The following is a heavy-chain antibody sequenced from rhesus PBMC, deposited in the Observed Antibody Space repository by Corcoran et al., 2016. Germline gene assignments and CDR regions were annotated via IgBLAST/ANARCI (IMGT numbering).Heavy chain of an antibody. CDR3: ARDRFYGSSYVAYFDY. D-gene: IGHD4-29*01. CDR1: GGSISSSY. V-gene: IGHV4-169*02. Sequence: QLQLQESGPGLVKPSETLSVTCAVSGGSISSSYWSWIRQAPGKGLEWIGYIYGSSSSTTYNPSLKSRVTLSVDTSKNQLSLKLSSVTTADTAVYYCARDRFYGSSYVAYFDYWGQGVLVTVSS. J-gene: IGHJ4*01. CDR2: IYGSSSST.